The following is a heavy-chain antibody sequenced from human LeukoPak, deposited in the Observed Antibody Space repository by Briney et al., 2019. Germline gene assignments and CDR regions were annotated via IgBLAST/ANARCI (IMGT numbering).Heavy chain of an antibody. CDR1: GYSFPTYW. V-gene: IGHV5-51*01. CDR2: IYPDESNI. J-gene: IGHJ4*02. Sequence: GESLKISCKGSGYSFPTYWIAWVRQMPGKGLEWMGVIYPDESNIRYSPSFQGQVTISADKSISTAYLQWSSLKASDTAMYYCARPPSRGYSSSFEYWGQGTLVTVSS. D-gene: IGHD2-2*03. CDR3: ARPPSRGYSSSFEY.